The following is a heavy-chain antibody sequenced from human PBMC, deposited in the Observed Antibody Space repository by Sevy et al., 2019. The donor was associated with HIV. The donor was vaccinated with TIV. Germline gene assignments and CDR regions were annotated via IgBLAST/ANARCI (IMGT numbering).Heavy chain of an antibody. V-gene: IGHV4-59*08. D-gene: IGHD1-26*01. J-gene: IGHJ4*02. CDR1: GGSITSLY. CDR2: IYYNGHI. Sequence: TLSLTCTVSGGSITSLYWNWIRQPPGKGLEWIANIYYNGHINYNPSLKSRVTLSLNTSKKQFSLRLSSVTAADTAMYYCAGENAWGRGYSWGQGTLVTVSS. CDR3: AGENAWGRGYS.